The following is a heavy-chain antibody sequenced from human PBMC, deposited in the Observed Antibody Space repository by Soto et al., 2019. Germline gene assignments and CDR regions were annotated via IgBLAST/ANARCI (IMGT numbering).Heavy chain of an antibody. V-gene: IGHV1-18*01. CDR3: AGDRSVGANTAAYNV. CDR2: IGIYHGNK. Sequence: QAQLVQSGGEVKKPGDSVKVSCKASGYAFTSFGITWVRQATGQGLEWMGWIGIYHGNKRYAQNLQGRITMTRDTTATTAHMELKSLLSDDTAVYYCAGDRSVGANTAAYNVWGQGTMVTVSS. CDR1: GYAFTSFG. J-gene: IGHJ3*01. D-gene: IGHD1-26*01.